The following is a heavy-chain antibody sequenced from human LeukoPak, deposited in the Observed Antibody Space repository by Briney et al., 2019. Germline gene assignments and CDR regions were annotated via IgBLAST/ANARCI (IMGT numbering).Heavy chain of an antibody. Sequence: AASVTVSCKASGYTFTSYGISWVRQAPGQGLEWMGWISAYNGNTNYAQKLQGRVTMTTDTSTSTAYMELRRLRSDDTAVYYCAREYGGNLYFDYWGQGTLVTVSS. J-gene: IGHJ4*02. CDR2: ISAYNGNT. D-gene: IGHD4-23*01. V-gene: IGHV1-18*01. CDR1: GYTFTSYG. CDR3: AREYGGNLYFDY.